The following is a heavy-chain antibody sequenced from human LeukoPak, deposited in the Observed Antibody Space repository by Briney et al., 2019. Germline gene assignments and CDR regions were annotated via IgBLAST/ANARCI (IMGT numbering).Heavy chain of an antibody. CDR3: AKATLPTCGGARCYYFDN. J-gene: IGHJ4*02. CDR1: GFTFTSYA. V-gene: IGHV3-23*01. D-gene: IGHD2-15*01. CDR2: LSGSVETT. Sequence: GGSLRLSCAASGFTFTSYAMSWVRQTPGKGLEWVSTLSGSVETTYYADSVKGRFTISRDNSKNTLDLQMNSLGAEDTAVYYCAKATLPTCGGARCYYFDNWGQGTLVTVSS.